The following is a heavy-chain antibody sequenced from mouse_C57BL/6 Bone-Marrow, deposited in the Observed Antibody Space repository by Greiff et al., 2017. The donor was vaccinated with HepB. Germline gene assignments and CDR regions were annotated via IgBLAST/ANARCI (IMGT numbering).Heavy chain of an antibody. CDR1: GFTFSDYY. D-gene: IGHD2-4*01. V-gene: IGHV5-12*01. J-gene: IGHJ3*01. Sequence: DVKLVESGGGLVQPGGSLKLSCAASGFTFSDYYMYWVRQTPEKRLEWVAYISNGGGSTYYPDTVKGRFTISRDNAKNTLYLQMSRLKSEDTAMYYCARQNDDYGWFAYWGQGTLVTVSA. CDR2: ISNGGGST. CDR3: ARQNDDYGWFAY.